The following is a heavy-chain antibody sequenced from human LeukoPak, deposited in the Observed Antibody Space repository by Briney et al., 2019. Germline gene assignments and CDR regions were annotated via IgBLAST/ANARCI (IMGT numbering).Heavy chain of an antibody. CDR1: GDSVSQANFY. V-gene: IGHV4-39*01. CDR2: IYYTETA. Sequence: SETLSLTCTVSGDSVSQANFYWGWIRQPPGKGLEWIGSIYYTETANYNPSLKSRVTISVDTSKNQFSLKLSSVTAADTAVYYCARHSSGWYLDYWGQGTLVTVSS. CDR3: ARHSSGWYLDY. J-gene: IGHJ4*02. D-gene: IGHD6-19*01.